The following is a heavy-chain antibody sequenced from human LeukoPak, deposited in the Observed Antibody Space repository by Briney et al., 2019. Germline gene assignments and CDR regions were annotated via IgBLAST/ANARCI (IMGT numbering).Heavy chain of an antibody. CDR1: GFTFSNYA. V-gene: IGHV3-23*01. CDR2: LRGDGAT. D-gene: IGHD1-1*01. J-gene: IGHJ4*02. Sequence: GGSLRLSCAASGFTFSNYAMSWVRQAPAGGLEWVSSLRGDGATFYADSVKGRFTLSRDDSRNTVYLQLNNLRVEDTAVHYCAKASWVSNVDAVLWGQGTLVTVSS. CDR3: AKASWVSNVDAVL.